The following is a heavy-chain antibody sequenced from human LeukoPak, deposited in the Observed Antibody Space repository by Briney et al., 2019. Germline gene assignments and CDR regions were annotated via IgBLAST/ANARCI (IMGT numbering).Heavy chain of an antibody. CDR2: INPSGGST. CDR1: GYTFTSYY. CDR3: ARDPRPSYDSSDYYYPGDY. D-gene: IGHD3-22*01. Sequence: ASVKVSCKASGYTFTSYYMHWVRQAPGQGLEWMAIINPSGGSTNYAQRFQGGVTMTRDTSTSTVYMELSSLRSEDTAVYYCARDPRPSYDSSDYYYPGDYWGQGTLVTVSS. V-gene: IGHV1-46*01. J-gene: IGHJ4*02.